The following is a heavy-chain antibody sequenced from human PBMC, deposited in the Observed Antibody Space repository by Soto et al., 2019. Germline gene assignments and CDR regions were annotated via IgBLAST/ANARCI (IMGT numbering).Heavy chain of an antibody. J-gene: IGHJ4*02. CDR3: ARDKSPYSSGWHNRLFDY. V-gene: IGHV3-30-3*01. CDR2: ISYDGSNK. D-gene: IGHD6-19*01. CDR1: GFTFSSYA. Sequence: QVQLVESGGGVVQPGRSLRLSCAASGFTFSSYAMHWVRQAPGKGLEWVAVISYDGSNKYYADSVKGRFTISRDNSKNTLYLQMNSLRAEDTAVYYCARDKSPYSSGWHNRLFDYWGQGTLVTVSS.